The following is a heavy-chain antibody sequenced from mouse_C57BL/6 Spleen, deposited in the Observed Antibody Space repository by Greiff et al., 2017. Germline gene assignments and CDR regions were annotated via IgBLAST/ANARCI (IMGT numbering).Heavy chain of an antibody. D-gene: IGHD2-4*01. CDR3: ARSYDYDALFDY. CDR1: GYSITSGYD. Sequence: VQLQQSGPGMVKPSQSLSLTCTVTGYSITSGYDWHWIRHFPGNKLEWMGYISYSGSTNYNPSLKSRISITHDPSKNHFFLKLNSVTTEDTATYYCARSYDYDALFDYWGQGTTLTVSS. J-gene: IGHJ2*01. V-gene: IGHV3-1*01. CDR2: ISYSGST.